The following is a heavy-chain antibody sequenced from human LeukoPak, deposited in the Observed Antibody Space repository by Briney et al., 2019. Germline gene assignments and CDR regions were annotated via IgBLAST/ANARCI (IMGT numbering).Heavy chain of an antibody. CDR2: INHSGST. J-gene: IGHJ4*02. D-gene: IGHD3-9*01. V-gene: IGHV4-31*03. CDR3: ARERPSYYDISTGYYPRSLPYYFDY. CDR1: GGSISSGGYY. Sequence: SETLSLTCTVSGGSISSGGYYWSWIRQHPGKGLEWIGEINHSGSTNYNPSLKSRVTISVDTSKNQFSLKLSSVTAADTAVYYCARERPSYYDISTGYYPRSLPYYFDYWGQGTLVTVSS.